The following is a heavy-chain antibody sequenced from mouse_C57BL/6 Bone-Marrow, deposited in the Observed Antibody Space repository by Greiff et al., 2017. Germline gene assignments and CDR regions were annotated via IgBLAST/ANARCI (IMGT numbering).Heavy chain of an antibody. CDR3: ARYGNYAWFAY. CDR2: IYPGDGDT. D-gene: IGHD2-1*01. Sequence: VQVVESGPELVKPGASVKISCKASGYAFSSSWMNWVKQRPGKGLEWIGRIYPGDGDTNYNGKFKGKATLTADKSYSTAYMQLSSLTSEDSAVYFCARYGNYAWFAYWGQGTLVTVSA. J-gene: IGHJ3*01. CDR1: GYAFSSSW. V-gene: IGHV1-82*01.